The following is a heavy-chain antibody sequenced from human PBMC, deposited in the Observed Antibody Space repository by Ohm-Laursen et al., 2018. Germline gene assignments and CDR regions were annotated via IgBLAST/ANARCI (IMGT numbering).Heavy chain of an antibody. CDR3: ARIVAGPDYFDY. V-gene: IGHV2-26*01. J-gene: IGHJ4*02. CDR1: GFSLSNAKMG. CDR2: IFSNDEK. Sequence: PTQTLTLTSTVSGFSLSNAKMGVSWIRQPPGKALEWLAHIFSNDEKSCSTSLKSRLTISKDTSKNQVVLTMTNMDPFDTATYYCARIVAGPDYFDYWGQGTLVTVSS. D-gene: IGHD5-12*01.